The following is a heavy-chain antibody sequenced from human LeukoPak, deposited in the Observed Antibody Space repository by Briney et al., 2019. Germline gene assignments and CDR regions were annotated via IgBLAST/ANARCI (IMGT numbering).Heavy chain of an antibody. D-gene: IGHD4-11*01. Sequence: PGGSLRLSCAASGFRFRSYAMSWVRQAPGKGLEWVSSFSGGDGSTYYADSVKGRFTISRDNSKNTLYLQMNSLRAEDTAVYYCARGGDRVTTVTTATFHYWGQGTLVTVSS. CDR2: FSGGDGST. CDR3: ARGGDRVTTVTTATFHY. V-gene: IGHV3-23*01. J-gene: IGHJ4*02. CDR1: GFRFRSYA.